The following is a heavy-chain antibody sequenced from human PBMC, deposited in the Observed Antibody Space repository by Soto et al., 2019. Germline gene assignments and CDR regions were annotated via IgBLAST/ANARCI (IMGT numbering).Heavy chain of an antibody. CDR2: MNPNSGNT. D-gene: IGHD3-10*02. J-gene: IGHJ6*03. CDR1: GYTFTSYA. V-gene: IGHV1-8*02. Sequence: ASVKVSCKASGYTFTSYAMHWVRQAPGQGLEWMGWMNPNSGNTGYAQKFQGRVTMTRNTSISTAYMELSSLRSEDTAVYYCAGGTAVPYYYYYYMDVWGKGTTVTVSS. CDR3: AGGTAVPYYYYYYMDV.